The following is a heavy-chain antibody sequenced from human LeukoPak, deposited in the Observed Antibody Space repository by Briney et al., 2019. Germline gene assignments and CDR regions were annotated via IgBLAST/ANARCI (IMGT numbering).Heavy chain of an antibody. V-gene: IGHV4-59*01. Sequence: PSETLSLTCTVSGGSISSYYWGWIRQPPGKGLEWIGYIYYSGSTNYNPSLKSRVTISVDTSKNQFSLKLSSVTAADTAVYYCARSRRYLAIVFDPWGQGTLVTVSS. CDR2: IYYSGST. CDR3: ARSRRYLAIVFDP. J-gene: IGHJ5*02. D-gene: IGHD2-2*02. CDR1: GGSISSYY.